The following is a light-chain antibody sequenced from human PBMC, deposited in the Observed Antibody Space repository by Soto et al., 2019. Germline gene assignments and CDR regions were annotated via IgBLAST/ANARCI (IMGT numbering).Light chain of an antibody. CDR3: SLYTSSSTLV. CDR1: SSDVGDYNY. CDR2: DVS. Sequence: QSVLTQPASVSGSPGQSITISCTGTSSDVGDYNYVSWYQQHPGKAPKVMIYDVSNRPSGVSNRFSGSKSGNTASLTISGLQAEDEADYYCSLYTSSSTLVFGTGTKLTVL. J-gene: IGLJ1*01. V-gene: IGLV2-14*01.